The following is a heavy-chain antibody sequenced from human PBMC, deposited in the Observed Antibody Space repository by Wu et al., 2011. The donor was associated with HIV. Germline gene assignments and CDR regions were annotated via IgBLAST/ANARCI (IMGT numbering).Heavy chain of an antibody. J-gene: IGHJ4*02. CDR3: ARDLVGAHYFDC. D-gene: IGHD1-26*01. V-gene: IGHV1-46*02. CDR2: INPSGGST. Sequence: QVQLVQSGAEVKKPGASVKVSCKASGYTFNNYYMHWVRQAPGQGLEWMGIINPSGGSTTYTKKFQGRVTMTRDTSTNTVYMELSSLRSEDTAVFYCARDLVGAHYFDCWGQGTLVTVSS. CDR1: GYTFNNYY.